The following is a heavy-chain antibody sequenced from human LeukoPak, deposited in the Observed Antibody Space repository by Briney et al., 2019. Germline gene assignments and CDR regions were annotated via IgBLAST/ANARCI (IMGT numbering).Heavy chain of an antibody. Sequence: ASVKVSCKASGYTFTGYYMHWVRQAPGQGLERMGGINPNSGGTNYAQKFQGRVAMTRDTSISTAYMELNRLTSDDTAVYYCARDGGWWELLKAGGSPDYWGQGTLVTVSS. CDR1: GYTFTGYY. CDR3: ARDGGWWELLKAGGSPDY. J-gene: IGHJ4*02. D-gene: IGHD1-26*01. CDR2: INPNSGGT. V-gene: IGHV1-2*02.